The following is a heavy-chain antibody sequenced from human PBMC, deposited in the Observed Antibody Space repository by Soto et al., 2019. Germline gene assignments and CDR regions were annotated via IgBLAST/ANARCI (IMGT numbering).Heavy chain of an antibody. CDR3: AKGLLGYYDFWTSLYYYYGMDV. CDR1: GFTFSNYG. J-gene: IGHJ6*02. D-gene: IGHD3-3*01. CDR2: MSRDGGVT. V-gene: IGHV3-23*01. Sequence: GGSLRLSCAASGFTFSNYGMTWVRQAPGKGLEWVSGMSRDGGVTDYTDSVKGRFTISRDNSKNTLYLQMNSLRAEDTAVYYCAKGLLGYYDFWTSLYYYYGMDVWGQGTTVTVSS.